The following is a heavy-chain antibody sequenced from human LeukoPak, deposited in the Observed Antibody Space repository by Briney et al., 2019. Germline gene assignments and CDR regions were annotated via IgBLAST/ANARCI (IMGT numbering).Heavy chain of an antibody. Sequence: GGSLRLSCAASGFSFSSYGMHWVRQTPGKGLEWVAVMSFDGSNIYYGDSVKGRSTISRDNSKNTLYLQMNSLRVEDTALYYCAKVTPGSTARKSGLDFWGQGTLVTVSS. CDR1: GFSFSSYG. D-gene: IGHD2-21*02. CDR3: AKVTPGSTARKSGLDF. V-gene: IGHV3-30*18. J-gene: IGHJ4*02. CDR2: MSFDGSNI.